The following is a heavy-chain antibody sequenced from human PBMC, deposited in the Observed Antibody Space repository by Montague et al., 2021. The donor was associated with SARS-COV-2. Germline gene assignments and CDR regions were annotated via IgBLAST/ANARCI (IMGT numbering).Heavy chain of an antibody. V-gene: IGHV4-34*01. CDR2: ISQSGNT. J-gene: IGHJ6*03. Sequence: SETLSLTCAVSGGPFSRYYWSWIRQPPGKGLEWIGEISQSGNTKYNPSLQSRVSISLDTSRNQFSPKVSSVTAADTAIYYCARLGDGIVPSPILGLGPYYSCYYMDVWGKGTTVTVSS. CDR3: ARLGDGIVPSPILGLGPYYSCYYMDV. CDR1: GGPFSRYY. D-gene: IGHD2-2*02.